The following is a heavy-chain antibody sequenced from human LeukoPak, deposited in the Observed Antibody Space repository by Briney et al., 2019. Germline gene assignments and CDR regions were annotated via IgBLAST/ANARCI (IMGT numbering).Heavy chain of an antibody. CDR3: AREGYYDSSGYFDY. Sequence: ASVKVSCKASGGTFSSYAISWVRQAPGQGLEWMGGIIPIFGTANYAQKFQGRVTITTDESTSTAYMELSSLRSEDTAVYYCAREGYYDSSGYFDYWGQGTLVTVSS. V-gene: IGHV1-69*05. D-gene: IGHD3-22*01. CDR2: IIPIFGTA. J-gene: IGHJ4*02. CDR1: GGTFSSYA.